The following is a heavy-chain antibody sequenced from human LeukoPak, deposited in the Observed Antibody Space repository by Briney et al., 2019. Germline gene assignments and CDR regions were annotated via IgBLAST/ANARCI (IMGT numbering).Heavy chain of an antibody. V-gene: IGHV4-4*07. D-gene: IGHD3-3*01. Sequence: PSETLSLTCTVSGVSISSYYWSWIRQPAGKGLEWIGRIYTSGSTNYNPSLKSRVTMSVDTSKNQFSLKLSSVTAADTAVYYCARVGGYDFWSGTYYYYYHMDVWGKGATVTVSS. CDR2: IYTSGST. J-gene: IGHJ6*03. CDR3: ARVGGYDFWSGTYYYYYHMDV. CDR1: GVSISSYY.